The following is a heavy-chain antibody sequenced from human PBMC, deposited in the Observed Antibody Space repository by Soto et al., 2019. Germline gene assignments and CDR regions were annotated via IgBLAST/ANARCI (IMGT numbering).Heavy chain of an antibody. J-gene: IGHJ6*02. Sequence: SGPTLVNPTQTLTLTCTFSGFSLSTRGVGVGWIRQPPGKALEWLAIIYWNDDKRYSPSLKSRLTITKDTSKNQVVLTMTNMDPVDTATYYCAHRLSVLTHEYGMDVWGQGTMVTVSS. CDR3: AHRLSVLTHEYGMDV. V-gene: IGHV2-5*01. D-gene: IGHD4-17*01. CDR1: GFSLSTRGVG. CDR2: IYWNDDK.